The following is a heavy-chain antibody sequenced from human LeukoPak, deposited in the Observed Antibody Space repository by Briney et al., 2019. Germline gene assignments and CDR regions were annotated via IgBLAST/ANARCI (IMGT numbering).Heavy chain of an antibody. CDR1: RFTFSSYS. Sequence: GGSLRLSCAASRFTFSSYSMNWVRQAPGKGLEWVSSIRSSSSHIYYADSVKGRFTISRDNAKNSLYLQMNSLRAEDTAVYYCARSDSSGYYFFDYWGQGTLVTVSS. CDR3: ARSDSSGYYFFDY. D-gene: IGHD3-22*01. CDR2: IRSSSSHI. J-gene: IGHJ4*02. V-gene: IGHV3-21*01.